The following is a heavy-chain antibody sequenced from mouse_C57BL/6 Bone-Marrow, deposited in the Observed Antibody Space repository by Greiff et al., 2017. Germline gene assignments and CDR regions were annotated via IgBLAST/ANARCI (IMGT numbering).Heavy chain of an antibody. CDR2: IDPSDSYT. V-gene: IGHV1-50*01. J-gene: IGHJ2*01. CDR1: GYTFTSYW. Sequence: QVQLQQPGAELVMPGASVKLSCKASGYTFTSYWMQWVNQRPGQGLEWIGEIDPSDSYTNYNQKFKGKATLTVDTSSSTAYMQLSSLTSEDSAVYYCAREDYYGSSYDYFDYWGQGTTLTVSS. D-gene: IGHD1-1*01. CDR3: AREDYYGSSYDYFDY.